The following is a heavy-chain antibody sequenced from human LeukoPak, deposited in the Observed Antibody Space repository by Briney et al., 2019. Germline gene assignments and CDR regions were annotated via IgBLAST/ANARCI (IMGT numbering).Heavy chain of an antibody. CDR3: VKALKYCSGGSCSP. D-gene: IGHD2-15*01. J-gene: IGHJ4*02. CDR2: ISSNGGST. V-gene: IGHV3-64D*09. Sequence: PGGSLRLSCAASGFTFSSFSMHWVRQAPGKGLESVSAISSNGGSTYYADSVKGRFTISRDNSKNTLYLQMSSLRAEDTAVYYCVKALKYCSGGSCSPWGQGTLVTVSS. CDR1: GFTFSSFS.